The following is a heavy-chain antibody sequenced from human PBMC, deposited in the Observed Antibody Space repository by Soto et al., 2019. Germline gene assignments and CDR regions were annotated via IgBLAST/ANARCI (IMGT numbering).Heavy chain of an antibody. Sequence: QAQLVQSGAEVKKPGASVKVSCKASGYTFTSYGINWVRQAPGQGLEWLGWISAYDGNTKYAQSVQGRVSMTTDTSTTAAYMELRSLRSHDTAMYYCARGGYYDSSGSRNYYYYGMDVCGQGTTVSVS. CDR2: ISAYDGNT. J-gene: IGHJ6*02. CDR1: GYTFTSYG. CDR3: ARGGYYDSSGSRNYYYYGMDV. V-gene: IGHV1-18*04. D-gene: IGHD3-22*01.